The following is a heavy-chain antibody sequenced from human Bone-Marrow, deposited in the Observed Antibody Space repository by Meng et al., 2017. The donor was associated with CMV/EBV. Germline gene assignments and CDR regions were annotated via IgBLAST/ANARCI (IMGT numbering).Heavy chain of an antibody. CDR3: ASGRYCSSTSCYFDY. J-gene: IGHJ4*02. Sequence: ASVKVSCKTSGYIFTGYYMHWVRQAPGQGLEWMGCINANSGGTNYAQKLQGRVTMTTDTSTSTAYMELRSLRSDDTAVYYCASGRYCSSTSCYFDYWGQGTLVTVSS. V-gene: IGHV1-2*02. D-gene: IGHD2-2*01. CDR2: INANSGGT. CDR1: GYIFTGYY.